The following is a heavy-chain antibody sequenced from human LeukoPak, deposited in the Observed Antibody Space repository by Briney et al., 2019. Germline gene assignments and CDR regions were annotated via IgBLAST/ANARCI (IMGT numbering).Heavy chain of an antibody. CDR2: IRVDDK. CDR1: GFSFSSFG. D-gene: IGHD1-14*01. V-gene: IGHV3-33*01. CDR3: ARDREPGT. Sequence: GRSLRLSCVASGFSFSSFGMVWVRQAPDRGLEWVSLIRVDDKYYADSVKGRFTISRDNSKNTLYLQMDSLRAEDTAVYYCARDREPGTWGQGTLVTVSS. J-gene: IGHJ5*02.